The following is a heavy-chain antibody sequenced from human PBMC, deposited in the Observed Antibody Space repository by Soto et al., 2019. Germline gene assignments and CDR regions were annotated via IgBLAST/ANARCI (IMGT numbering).Heavy chain of an antibody. D-gene: IGHD5-18*01. V-gene: IGHV1-2*02. CDR3: ARDSSGWLQQYYFDY. Sequence: ASVNVSCKASGYTFTGYYMHWVRQAPGQGLEWMGWINPNSGGTNYAQKFQGRVTMTRDTSISTAYMELSRLRSDDTAVYYCARDSSGWLQQYYFDYWGQGTLVTVSS. CDR1: GYTFTGYY. CDR2: INPNSGGT. J-gene: IGHJ4*02.